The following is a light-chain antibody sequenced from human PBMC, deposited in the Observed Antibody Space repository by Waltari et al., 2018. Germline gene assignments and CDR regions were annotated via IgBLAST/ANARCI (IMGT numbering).Light chain of an antibody. CDR1: SNDVGHFYY. CDR2: EVT. V-gene: IGLV2-8*01. J-gene: IGLJ2*01. CDR3: SSYADNNIVI. Sequence: QSALTQPPSATGSPGQSVTIPCTGTSNDVGHFYYVSGFQHHPGKVPKLMSYEVTKRPSGVPDRFAGSKSGNTASRTVAGLQAEDEADYYCSSYADNNIVIFGGGTKLTVL.